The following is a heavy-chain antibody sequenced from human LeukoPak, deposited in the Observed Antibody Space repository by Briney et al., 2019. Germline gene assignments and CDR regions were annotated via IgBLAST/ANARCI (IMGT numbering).Heavy chain of an antibody. V-gene: IGHV2-70*17. CDR3: ARTSSGYYYGIDY. D-gene: IGHD3-22*01. CDR2: IDWDDEK. J-gene: IGHJ4*02. CDR1: GFSLSTSGMC. Sequence: SGPTLVNPTQTLTLTCTFSGFSLSTSGMCVTWIRQPPGKALEWLARIDWDDEKFYSTSLRTRLTISKDTSKNQVVLTVTNMDPVDTATYYCARTSSGYYYGIDYWGQGTLVTVSS.